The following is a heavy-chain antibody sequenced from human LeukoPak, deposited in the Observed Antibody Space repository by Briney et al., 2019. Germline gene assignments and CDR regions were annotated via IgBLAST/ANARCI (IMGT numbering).Heavy chain of an antibody. J-gene: IGHJ6*03. CDR2: INQDGTNI. V-gene: IGHV3-7*03. Sequence: GGSLRLSCAASGFTFNNFWLSWVRQPPGKGLESVANINQDGTNIYYVDSVKGRFTISRDNAKNSVYLQMNSLKTEDTAVYYCTTETCYGFRFRTYYFYMDVWGKGTTVTVSS. D-gene: IGHD4-17*01. CDR3: TTETCYGFRFRTYYFYMDV. CDR1: GFTFNNFW.